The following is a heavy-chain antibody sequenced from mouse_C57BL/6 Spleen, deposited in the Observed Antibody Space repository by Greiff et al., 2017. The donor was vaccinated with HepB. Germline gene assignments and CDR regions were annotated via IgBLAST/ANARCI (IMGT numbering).Heavy chain of an antibody. J-gene: IGHJ2*01. D-gene: IGHD4-1*02. Sequence: EVQLQQSGAELVKPGASVKLSCPASGFNITDYYMHWVKQRTDQGLEWIGRIDPEDGETKYAPKFQGKATITADTSSHTAYLQLSSLPSEDTAVYYGALNWVEFDNGGQGTTLTVSS. CDR1: GFNITDYY. CDR3: ALNWVEFDN. V-gene: IGHV14-2*01. CDR2: IDPEDGET.